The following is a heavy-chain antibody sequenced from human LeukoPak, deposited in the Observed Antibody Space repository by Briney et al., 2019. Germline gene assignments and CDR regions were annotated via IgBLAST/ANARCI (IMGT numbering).Heavy chain of an antibody. CDR1: GFTFSRYG. CDR3: ARDRGSYGYGASDY. V-gene: IGHV3-33*01. J-gene: IGHJ4*02. Sequence: GGSLRLSCAASGFTFSRYGMHWVRQAPGKGLEWVAVIWSDVSNKYYVDSVKGRFTISRDNSKNTLYLQMNSLRAEDTALYYCARDRGSYGYGASDYWGQGTPVTVSS. D-gene: IGHD5-18*01. CDR2: IWSDVSNK.